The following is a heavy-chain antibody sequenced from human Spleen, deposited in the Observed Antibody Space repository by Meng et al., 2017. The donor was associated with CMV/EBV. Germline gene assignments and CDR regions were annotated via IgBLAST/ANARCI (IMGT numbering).Heavy chain of an antibody. J-gene: IGHJ4*02. CDR3: ARRSLPPRRVVVVPTAMMRGFDH. CDR1: GGSFSGNY. CDR2: INRSGGT. D-gene: IGHD2-2*01. Sequence: SETLSLTCAVYGGSFSGNYWTWSRQPPGKGLEWMGEINRSGGTNYNPSLKSRVTISVDTSKNQFSLKLFSVTAADTAVYYCARRSLPPRRVVVVPTAMMRGFDHWGQGTLVTVSS. V-gene: IGHV4-34*01.